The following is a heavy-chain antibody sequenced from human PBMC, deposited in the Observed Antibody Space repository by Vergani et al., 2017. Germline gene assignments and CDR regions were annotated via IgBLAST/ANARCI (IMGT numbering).Heavy chain of an antibody. V-gene: IGHV3-73*02. Sequence: EVKLVESGGGLVQPGGSLKLSCAASGFTFSASAMHWVRQASGKGLEWVGRIRSIANSYATAYAASVKGRFTIARDDSKKTAYLQMNSLKTEDTAVYYCTRRSTSNYDSREDYWGQGTLVTVSS. CDR2: IRSIANSYAT. J-gene: IGHJ4*02. CDR1: GFTFSASA. CDR3: TRRSTSNYDSREDY. D-gene: IGHD3-22*01.